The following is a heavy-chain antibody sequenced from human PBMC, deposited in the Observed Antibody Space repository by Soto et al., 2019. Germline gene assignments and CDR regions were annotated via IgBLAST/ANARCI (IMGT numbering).Heavy chain of an antibody. Sequence: SVKVSCKASGGTFSSYAISWVRQAPGQGLEWMGGIIPIFGTANYAQKFQGRGTTTADESTSTAYMELSSLRSEDTAVYYCARGLMTTPVSYYYYYGMDVWGQGTTVTVSS. J-gene: IGHJ6*02. V-gene: IGHV1-69*13. CDR1: GGTFSSYA. CDR2: IIPIFGTA. D-gene: IGHD4-17*01. CDR3: ARGLMTTPVSYYYYYGMDV.